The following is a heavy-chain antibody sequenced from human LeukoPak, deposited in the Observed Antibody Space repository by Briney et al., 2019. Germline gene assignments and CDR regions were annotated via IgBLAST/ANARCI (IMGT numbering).Heavy chain of an antibody. D-gene: IGHD3-22*01. J-gene: IGHJ4*02. CDR2: IYSGGTT. V-gene: IGHV3-53*01. CDR3: ARARSGYYYDY. CDR1: GFTVITNY. Sequence: PGGSLRLSCAASGFTVITNYMSWVRQAPGKGLDWVSLIYSGGTTYYADSVKGRFTISRDNSKNTLYLQMNSLRAEDTAVYYCARARSGYYYDYWGQGTLVTVSS.